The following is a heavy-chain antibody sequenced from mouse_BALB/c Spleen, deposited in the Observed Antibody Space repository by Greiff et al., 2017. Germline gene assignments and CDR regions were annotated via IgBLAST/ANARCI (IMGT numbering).Heavy chain of an antibody. D-gene: IGHD1-1*01. Sequence: GGGLVQPKGSLKLPCAALGFIFNTNALIWVRLAPGKGLEWAARIRSKSNNYATYYADSVKDRFTNPSDDSQSMLYLQMNNLKTEDTGMYYCVREYSYYYGSSYGYFDVWGAGTTVTVSA. CDR2: IRSKSNNYAT. CDR1: GFIFNTNA. J-gene: IGHJ1*01. CDR3: VREYSYYYGSSYGYFDV. V-gene: IGHV10S3*01.